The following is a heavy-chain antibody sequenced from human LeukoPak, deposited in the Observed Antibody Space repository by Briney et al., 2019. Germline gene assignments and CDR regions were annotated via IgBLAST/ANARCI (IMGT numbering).Heavy chain of an antibody. CDR3: AKGYHSS. CDR1: GFTFNYYA. V-gene: IGHV3-23*01. J-gene: IGHJ5*02. CDR2: VTNSGGRT. Sequence: GGSLRLSCAASGFTFNYYAMSWVRQAPGKGLEWVSTVTNSGGRTYYVDSVKARFSISGDNSKNTLHLQMNSLRAEDTAVYYCAKGYHSSWGQGTLVTVSS. D-gene: IGHD1-26*01.